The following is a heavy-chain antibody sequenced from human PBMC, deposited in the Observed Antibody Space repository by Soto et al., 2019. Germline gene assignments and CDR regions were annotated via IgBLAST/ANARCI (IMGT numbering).Heavy chain of an antibody. CDR1: GGSFSGYY. Sequence: PSETLSLTCAVYGGSFSGYYWSWIRQPPGKGLEWIGEINHSGSTNYNPSLKSRVTISVDTSKNQFSLKLSSVTAADTAVYYCARGWGYDFWSGYYLWDYWGQGTLVTAPQ. J-gene: IGHJ4*02. CDR2: INHSGST. CDR3: ARGWGYDFWSGYYLWDY. V-gene: IGHV4-34*01. D-gene: IGHD3-3*01.